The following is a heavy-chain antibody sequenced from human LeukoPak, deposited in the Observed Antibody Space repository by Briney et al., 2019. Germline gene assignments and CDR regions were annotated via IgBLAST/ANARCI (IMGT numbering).Heavy chain of an antibody. D-gene: IGHD3-22*01. CDR1: GFTFSSYA. Sequence: PGGSLRLSCAASGFTFSSYAMSWVRQAPGKGLEWVSSISSSSSYIYYADSVKGRFTISRDNAKNSLYLQMNSLRAEDTAVYYCARATQYYYDSSGYYPTENNPDYWGQGTLVTVSS. CDR3: ARATQYYYDSSGYYPTENNPDY. J-gene: IGHJ4*02. V-gene: IGHV3-21*01. CDR2: ISSSSSYI.